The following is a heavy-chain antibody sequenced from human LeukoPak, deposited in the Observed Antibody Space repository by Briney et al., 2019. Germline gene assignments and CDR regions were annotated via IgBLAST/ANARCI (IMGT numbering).Heavy chain of an antibody. J-gene: IGHJ4*02. Sequence: ASVKVSCKASGYTFSNYGISWVRQAPGQGLEWMGWISAYNGNTNYAQNFQGRVAMTTDTSTSTAYMELRSLRSDDTAMYYCARTHTNDYGDYPQRYSFDYGGQGTLVTVSS. CDR2: ISAYNGNT. CDR1: GYTFSNYG. CDR3: ARTHTNDYGDYPQRYSFDY. V-gene: IGHV1-18*01. D-gene: IGHD4-17*01.